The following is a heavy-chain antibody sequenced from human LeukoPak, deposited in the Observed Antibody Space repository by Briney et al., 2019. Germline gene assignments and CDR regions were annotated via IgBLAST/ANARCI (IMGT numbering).Heavy chain of an antibody. Sequence: GRSLRLSCAASGFTFSTHGMHWVRQAPGKGLEWVAVISYDGSNKYYADSVKGRFTISRDNSKNTLYLQMNSLRAEDTAVYYCARGGGVVPAAIRDWFDPWGQGTLVTVSS. CDR1: GFTFSTHG. V-gene: IGHV3-30*03. CDR3: ARGGGVVPAAIRDWFDP. J-gene: IGHJ5*02. D-gene: IGHD2-2*02. CDR2: ISYDGSNK.